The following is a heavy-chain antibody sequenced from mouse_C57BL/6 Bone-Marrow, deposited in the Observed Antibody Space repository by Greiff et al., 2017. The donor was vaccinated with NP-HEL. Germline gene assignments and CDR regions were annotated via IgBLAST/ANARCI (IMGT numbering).Heavy chain of an antibody. V-gene: IGHV6-3*01. CDR2: IRLKSDNYAT. J-gene: IGHJ2*01. Sequence: DVKLVESGGGLVQPGGSMKLSCVASGFTFSNYWMNWVRQSPEKGLEWVAQIRLKSDNYATHYAESVKGRFNISRDESKSSVYLQMNNLRAEDTGIYYCTGEVTTWNYFDYWGQGTTLTVSS. D-gene: IGHD2-2*01. CDR3: TGEVTTWNYFDY. CDR1: GFTFSNYW.